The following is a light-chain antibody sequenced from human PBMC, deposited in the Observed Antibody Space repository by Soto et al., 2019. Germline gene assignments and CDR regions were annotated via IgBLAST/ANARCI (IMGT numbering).Light chain of an antibody. J-gene: IGLJ3*02. CDR3: QSFDSSLSGWL. CDR2: GDT. Sequence: QSVLTQPPSVSGAPGQRVTISCTGSSANIVAGYDVHWYQQLPGTAPKLLISGDTNRPSGVPDRFSGSKSGTSASLAITGLRAEDEADYYCQSFDSSLSGWLFGGGTKLTVL. CDR1: SANIVAGYD. V-gene: IGLV1-40*01.